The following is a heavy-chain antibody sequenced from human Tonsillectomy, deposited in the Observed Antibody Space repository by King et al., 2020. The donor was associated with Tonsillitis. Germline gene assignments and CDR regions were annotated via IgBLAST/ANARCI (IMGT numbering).Heavy chain of an antibody. Sequence: VQLVESGGGLVQPGGSLRLSCAASGFTFSSYAMSWVRQAPGKGLEWVSAISGSDVSTYYADSVKGRFTISRDNSKNTLYLQMNSLRAEDTAVYYCAKSEYLTTFGGVIGAFDICGQRRMVTVSS. CDR1: GFTFSSYA. V-gene: IGHV3-23*04. D-gene: IGHD3-16*02. CDR3: AKSEYLTTFGGVIGAFDI. CDR2: ISGSDVST. J-gene: IGHJ3*02.